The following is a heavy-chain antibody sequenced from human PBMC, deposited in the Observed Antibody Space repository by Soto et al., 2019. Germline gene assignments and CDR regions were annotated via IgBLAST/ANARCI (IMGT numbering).Heavy chain of an antibody. CDR2: TRNKANSYTT. CDR3: ARALYRSAGQLDY. J-gene: IGHJ4*02. V-gene: IGHV3-72*01. D-gene: IGHD6-19*01. Sequence: PGGSLRLSCAASGFTFSDHYMDWVRQAPGKGLEWVGRTRNKANSYTTEYAASVKGRFTISRDDSKNSLYLQMNSLKTEDTAVYYCARALYRSAGQLDYWGQGTLVTVSS. CDR1: GFTFSDHY.